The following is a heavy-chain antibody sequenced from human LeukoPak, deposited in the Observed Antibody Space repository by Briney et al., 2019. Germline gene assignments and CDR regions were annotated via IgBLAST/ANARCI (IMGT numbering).Heavy chain of an antibody. Sequence: GGSLRLSCVVSGFTLANYAMHWARQAPGKGLEWVAFMRHDGSNKDYPDSVRGRFTISRDSSKNTLYLQMNDLRSEDTAVYYCAKVPGKARKFGNLEYWGQGTLVTVSS. D-gene: IGHD1-14*01. V-gene: IGHV3-30*02. CDR1: GFTLANYA. CDR2: MRHDGSNK. J-gene: IGHJ4*02. CDR3: AKVPGKARKFGNLEY.